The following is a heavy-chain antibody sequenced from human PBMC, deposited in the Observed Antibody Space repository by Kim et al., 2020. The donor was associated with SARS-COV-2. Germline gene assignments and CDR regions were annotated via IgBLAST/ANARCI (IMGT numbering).Heavy chain of an antibody. CDR2: IRSKANSYAT. J-gene: IGHJ4*02. CDR3: TRHYYGDYPFDY. V-gene: IGHV3-73*01. D-gene: IGHD4-17*01. CDR1: GFTFSGSG. Sequence: GGSLRLSCAASGFTFSGSGMHWVRQASGKGLEWVGRIRSKANSYATAYAASVKGRFTISRDESKNTAYLQMNSLKTEETAVYYCTRHYYGDYPFDYWGQGTLVTVTS.